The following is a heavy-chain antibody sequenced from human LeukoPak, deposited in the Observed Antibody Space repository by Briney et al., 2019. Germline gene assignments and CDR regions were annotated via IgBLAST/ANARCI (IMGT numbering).Heavy chain of an antibody. V-gene: IGHV1-24*01. Sequence: EASVTVSCKVSGYTLTELSMHWVRQAPGKGLEWMGGFDPEDGETIYAQKFQGRVTMTEDTSTDTAYMELSDLRSEDTAVYYCATTRVLSSPYYYDSSGYHYGSPFDYWGQGTLVTVSS. J-gene: IGHJ4*02. CDR1: GYTLTELS. CDR2: FDPEDGET. CDR3: ATTRVLSSPYYYDSSGYHYGSPFDY. D-gene: IGHD3-22*01.